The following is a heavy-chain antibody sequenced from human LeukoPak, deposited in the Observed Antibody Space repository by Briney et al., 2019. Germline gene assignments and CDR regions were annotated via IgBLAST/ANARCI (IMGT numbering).Heavy chain of an antibody. V-gene: IGHV4-34*01. CDR3: ARDGGDWFDP. CDR2: INHSGST. Sequence: SETLSLTCAVYGGSFSGYYWSWIRQPPGKGLEWIGEINHSGSTNYNPSLKSRVTISVDTSKNQFSLKLSSVAAADTAVYYCARDGGDWFDPWGQGTLVTVSS. J-gene: IGHJ5*02. CDR1: GGSFSGYY.